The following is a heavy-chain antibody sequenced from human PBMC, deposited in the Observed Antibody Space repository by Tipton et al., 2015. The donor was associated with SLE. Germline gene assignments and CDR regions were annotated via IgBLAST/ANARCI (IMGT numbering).Heavy chain of an antibody. CDR2: IYTSGST. V-gene: IGHV4-4*07. J-gene: IGHJ6*02. Sequence: TLSLTCTVSGGSISSYYWSWIRQPPGKGLEWIGRIYTSGSTNYNPSLKSRVTMSVDTSKNQFSLKLSSVTAADTAVYYCARGGAYYYYGMDVWGQGTTVTVSS. CDR3: ARGGAYYYYGMDV. D-gene: IGHD3-16*01. CDR1: GGSISSYY.